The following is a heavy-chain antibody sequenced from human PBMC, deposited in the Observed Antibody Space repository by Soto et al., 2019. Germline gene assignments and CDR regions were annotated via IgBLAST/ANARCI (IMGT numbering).Heavy chain of an antibody. CDR1: GFTFSSYS. CDR2: ISSGSSYI. D-gene: IGHD2-15*01. Sequence: EVQLVESGGGLVKPGGSLRLSCAASGFTFSSYSMNWVRQAPGKGLEWVSSISSGSSYIYYADSVKGRLTISRDDAKNSLYLQMNSLGAEDTAVYYCARAMSYCSGGCFYGDYWGQGTLVTVSS. CDR3: ARAMSYCSGGCFYGDY. J-gene: IGHJ4*02. V-gene: IGHV3-21*01.